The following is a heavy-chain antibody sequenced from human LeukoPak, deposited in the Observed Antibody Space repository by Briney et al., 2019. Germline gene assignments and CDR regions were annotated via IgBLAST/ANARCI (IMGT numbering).Heavy chain of an antibody. Sequence: ASVKVSCKASGYTFTSYYIHWVRQAPGQGLEWMGWINPDSGGTNYAQKFQGRVTMTRDTSISTVYMDLSMLRSDDTAMYYCAREARAGNWFDPWGQETLVIVSS. J-gene: IGHJ5*02. CDR2: INPDSGGT. CDR3: AREARAGNWFDP. CDR1: GYTFTSYY. V-gene: IGHV1-2*02.